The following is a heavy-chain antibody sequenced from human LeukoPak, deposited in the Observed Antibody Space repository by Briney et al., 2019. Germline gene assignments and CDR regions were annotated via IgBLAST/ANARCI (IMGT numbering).Heavy chain of an antibody. CDR3: ARESGSFAYDAFDI. D-gene: IGHD3-16*01. V-gene: IGHV3-48*01. CDR1: GFNFKNYR. Sequence: GGSLRLSCVASGFNFKNYRMSWVRQAPGKGLEWVAYISDSGYTIYYADSVKGRFTISRDNGRNSLDLQMNSLRADDTAVYYCARESGSFAYDAFDIWGPGTMVTVSS. CDR2: ISDSGYTI. J-gene: IGHJ3*02.